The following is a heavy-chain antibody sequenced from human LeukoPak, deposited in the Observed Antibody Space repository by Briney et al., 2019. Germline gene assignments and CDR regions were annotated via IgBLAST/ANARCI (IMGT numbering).Heavy chain of an antibody. V-gene: IGHV4-4*07. CDR1: GGSISSYY. D-gene: IGHD3-3*01. Sequence: SETLSLTCTVSGGSISSYYWSWIRRPAGKGLEWIGRIYTSGSTNYNPSLKSRVTMSVDTSKNQFSLKLSSVTAADTAVYYCARSSYYDFWSGYYPMAYAFDIWGQGTMVTVSS. J-gene: IGHJ3*02. CDR3: ARSSYYDFWSGYYPMAYAFDI. CDR2: IYTSGST.